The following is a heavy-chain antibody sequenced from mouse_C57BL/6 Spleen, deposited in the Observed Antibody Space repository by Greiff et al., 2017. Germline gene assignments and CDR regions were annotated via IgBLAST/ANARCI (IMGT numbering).Heavy chain of an antibody. D-gene: IGHD2-2*01. CDR3: GWGYGTWFAY. J-gene: IGHJ3*01. V-gene: IGHV1-74*01. Sequence: QVQLQQPGAELVKPGASVKVSCKASGYTFTSYWMHWVKQRPGQGLEWIGRIHPSDSDTNYNQKFKGKAKLAVDKSSSTAYLQLSSLTSEDSAVYYCGWGYGTWFAYWGQGTLVTVSA. CDR2: IHPSDSDT. CDR1: GYTFTSYW.